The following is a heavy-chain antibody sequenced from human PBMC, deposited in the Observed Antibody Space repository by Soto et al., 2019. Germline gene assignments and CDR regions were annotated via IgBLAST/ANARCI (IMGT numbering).Heavy chain of an antibody. V-gene: IGHV4-59*01. Sequence: PSETLSLTCTVSGGSISNYYWSWIRQPPGKGLEWIGYIYYTGDTTYNPSLKSRVTISVDTSKNQFSLRLTSVTAADTAVYYCARDCSSTSCSTYCDYGMDVWGQGTTVTV. D-gene: IGHD2-2*02. CDR3: ARDCSSTSCSTYCDYGMDV. CDR2: IYYTGDT. J-gene: IGHJ6*02. CDR1: GGSISNYY.